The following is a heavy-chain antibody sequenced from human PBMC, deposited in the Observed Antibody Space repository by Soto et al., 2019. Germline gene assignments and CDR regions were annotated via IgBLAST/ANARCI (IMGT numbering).Heavy chain of an antibody. CDR3: AKDGYSSGWYGGFDY. CDR1: GFTFSSYA. J-gene: IGHJ4*02. D-gene: IGHD6-19*01. Sequence: GGSLRLSCAASGFTFSSYAMSWVRQAPGKGLEWVSAISGSGGSTYYADSVKGRFTISRDNSKNTLYLQMNSLRAEDTAVYYCAKDGYSSGWYGGFDYWGQGTLVTVSS. V-gene: IGHV3-23*01. CDR2: ISGSGGST.